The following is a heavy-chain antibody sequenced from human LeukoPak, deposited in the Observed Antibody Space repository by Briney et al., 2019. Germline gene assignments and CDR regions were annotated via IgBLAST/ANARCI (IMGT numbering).Heavy chain of an antibody. CDR2: ISYDGSNK. CDR1: GFTFSSYA. Sequence: GGSLRLSCAASGFTFSSYAMHWVRQAPGKGLEWVAVISYDGSNKYYADSVKGRFTISRDNSKNTLYLQMNSLRAEDTAVYYCARTYCSSTSCLDYWGQGTLVTVSS. J-gene: IGHJ4*02. D-gene: IGHD2-2*01. V-gene: IGHV3-30-3*01. CDR3: ARTYCSSTSCLDY.